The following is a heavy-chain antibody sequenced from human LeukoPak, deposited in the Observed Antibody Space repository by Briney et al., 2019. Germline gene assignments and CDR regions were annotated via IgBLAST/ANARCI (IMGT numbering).Heavy chain of an antibody. CDR1: GFTFNSYA. Sequence: GGSLRLSCAASGFTFNSYAMSWVRQAPGKGLEWVSAISGNGGRTYYADSVKGRFTISRDNSKNTLYLQMNSLRAEDTAVYYCAKGSSSGPWAAIDYWGQGTLVTVSS. J-gene: IGHJ4*02. CDR3: AKGSSSGPWAAIDY. CDR2: ISGNGGRT. V-gene: IGHV3-23*01. D-gene: IGHD6-13*01.